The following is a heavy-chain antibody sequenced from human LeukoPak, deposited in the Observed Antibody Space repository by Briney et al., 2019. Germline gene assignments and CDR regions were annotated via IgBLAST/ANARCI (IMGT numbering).Heavy chain of an antibody. D-gene: IGHD5-12*01. J-gene: IGHJ4*02. Sequence: GGSLRLSCAASGFTFSNYAIHWVRQAPGKGLEWVTLFSYDGNSKYYADSVKGRFTIPRDNSKNTLYLQMNSLRADDSAVYYCARGKGQDSGYDYFLDYWGQGTLVTVSS. CDR2: FSYDGNSK. V-gene: IGHV3-30-3*01. CDR3: ARGKGQDSGYDYFLDY. CDR1: GFTFSNYA.